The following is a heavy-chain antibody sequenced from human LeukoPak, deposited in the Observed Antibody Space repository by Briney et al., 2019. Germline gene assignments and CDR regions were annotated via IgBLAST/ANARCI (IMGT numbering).Heavy chain of an antibody. D-gene: IGHD3-22*01. CDR2: ISYDGSNK. J-gene: IGHJ4*02. Sequence: GGSLRLSCAASGFTFSSYAMHWVRQAPGKGLEWVAVISYDGSNKYYADSVKGRFTISRDNSKNTLYLQMNSLRAEDTAVYYCARDPSGYSHFDYWGQGTLVTVSS. V-gene: IGHV3-30-3*01. CDR1: GFTFSSYA. CDR3: ARDPSGYSHFDY.